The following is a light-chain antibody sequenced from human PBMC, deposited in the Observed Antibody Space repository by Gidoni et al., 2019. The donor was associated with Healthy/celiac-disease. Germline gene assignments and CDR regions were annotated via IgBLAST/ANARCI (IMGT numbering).Light chain of an antibody. J-gene: IGLJ3*02. CDR3: ISYTSSSTLV. CDR2: DVS. V-gene: IGLV2-14*01. Sequence: QSALTQPASVSGYPGQSITISCTGTSSDVGGYNYVSWYQQHPGKAHKLMIYDVSTRPSGVSNRFSGSKSGNTASLTISGLQAEDEAYYYCISYTSSSTLVFCGGTKLTVL. CDR1: SSDVGGYNY.